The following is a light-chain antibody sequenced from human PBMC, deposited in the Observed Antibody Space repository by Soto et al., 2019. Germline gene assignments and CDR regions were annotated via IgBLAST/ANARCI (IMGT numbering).Light chain of an antibody. V-gene: IGKV3-20*01. CDR1: QSVAANY. J-gene: IGKJ1*01. CDR3: LQHNSYPRT. Sequence: EVVLTQSPGTLSLSPGERATLSCRTSQSVAANYLAWYQQKPGQAPSLLIFRASIRASGVPARFSGSGSGTEFTLTISSLQPEDFATYYCLQHNSYPRTFGQGTKVDIK. CDR2: RAS.